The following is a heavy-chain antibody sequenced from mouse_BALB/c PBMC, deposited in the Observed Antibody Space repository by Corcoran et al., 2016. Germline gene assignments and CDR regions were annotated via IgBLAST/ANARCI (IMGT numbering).Heavy chain of an antibody. J-gene: IGHJ4*01. CDR1: GFSLSTSGRG. CDR2: IWWDDDK. CDR3: ARITKEGYYDLNAMDY. V-gene: IGHV8-8*01. D-gene: IGHD2-3*01. Sequence: QVTLKESGPGILEPSQTLSLTCSFSGFSLSTSGRGVGWIRQPSGKGLEWLAHIWWDDDKRYNPALKSRLTISKDTSSNQVFLKIASVDTADTATYYCARITKEGYYDLNAMDYWGQGTSVTVSS.